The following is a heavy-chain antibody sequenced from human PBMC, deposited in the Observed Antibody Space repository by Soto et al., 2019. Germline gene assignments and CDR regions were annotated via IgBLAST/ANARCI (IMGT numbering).Heavy chain of an antibody. CDR2: VIPILGIA. Sequence: QVQLVQSGAEVKKPGSSVKVSCKASGGTFSSYTISWVRQAPGQGREWMGRVIPILGIANYAQKFQGRVTLTADNSTSTADMEVRSLRAEEPAVHCCAGHYDRSVDWGQGTLVTVCS. D-gene: IGHD3-22*01. V-gene: IGHV1-69*02. CDR3: AGHYDRSVD. CDR1: GGTFSSYT. J-gene: IGHJ4*02.